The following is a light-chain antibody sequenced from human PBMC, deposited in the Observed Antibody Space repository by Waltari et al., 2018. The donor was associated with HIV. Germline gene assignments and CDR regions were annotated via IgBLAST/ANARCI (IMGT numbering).Light chain of an antibody. CDR1: SPNLGSNY. V-gene: IGLV1-44*01. J-gene: IGLJ3*02. CDR3: AAWDDSLNAWV. Sequence: SVLTQPPSASGTPGPRVTISCSGSSPNLGSNYVYWYQQLPGTAPKLLIYSNNQRPAGVPDRISGSKSGTSASLAISGLQSVDEADYYCAAWDDSLNAWVFGGGTKLTVL. CDR2: SNN.